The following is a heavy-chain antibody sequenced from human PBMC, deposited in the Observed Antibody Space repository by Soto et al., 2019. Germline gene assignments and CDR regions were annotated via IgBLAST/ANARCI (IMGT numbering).Heavy chain of an antibody. J-gene: IGHJ4*02. CDR1: GFSVNNNY. CDR2: IYTRGTT. CDR3: AKLWGYYFES. Sequence: LRLSCSASGFSVNNNYMTWVRQAPGRRPEWVAVIYTRGTTHYADFATGRFTFSRDNSKNTLYLQMDSLRPEDTAVYYCAKLWGYYFESWGPGTLVTVSS. D-gene: IGHD2-21*01. V-gene: IGHV3-53*01.